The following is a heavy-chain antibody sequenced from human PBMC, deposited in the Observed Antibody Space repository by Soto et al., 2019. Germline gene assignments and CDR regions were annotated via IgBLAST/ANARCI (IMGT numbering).Heavy chain of an antibody. CDR1: GFTFGSYS. J-gene: IGHJ4*02. CDR2: ISSSSSTI. D-gene: IGHD5-18*01. Sequence: EVQLVESGGGLVQPGGSLRLSCAASGFTFGSYSMNWVRQAPGKGLEWVSYISSSSSTIYYADSVEGRFTISRDNAKNSLYLQMNSLRAEDKAGYYCANDGGYSCGPYDYWGQGTLVTVSS. CDR3: ANDGGYSCGPYDY. V-gene: IGHV3-48*01.